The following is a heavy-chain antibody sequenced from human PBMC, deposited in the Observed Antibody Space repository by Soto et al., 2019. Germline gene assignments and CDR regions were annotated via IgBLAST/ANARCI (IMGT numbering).Heavy chain of an antibody. J-gene: IGHJ4*02. Sequence: QVQLQESGPGLVKPSQTLSLTCAVSGATISSGDYYWTWIRQPPGKGLEWIGHLYFSGLNHYSPSLASRITIPVDTPRNQFSLRLNSLTAADTAVYACARSWSWISCPGSGNSGDFCGQGTLVTVSS. CDR3: ARSWSWISCPGSGNSGDF. CDR1: GATISSGDYY. V-gene: IGHV4-30-4*01. D-gene: IGHD2-2*01. CDR2: LYFSGLN.